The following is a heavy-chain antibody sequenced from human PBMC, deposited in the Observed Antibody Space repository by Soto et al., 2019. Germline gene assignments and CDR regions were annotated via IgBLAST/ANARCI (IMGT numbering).Heavy chain of an antibody. CDR2: IDWEEEK. D-gene: IGHD1-7*01. CDR3: TRSNNWNYEYYFDY. Sequence: ESGPTLVNPKQTLILTCAFSGFSLSRKGMSVSWIRQPPGKALEFLALIDWEEEKFYSPSLRTRLTVSKDTSKSQVVLTLTNVDPVDTATYYCTRSNNWNYEYYFDYWGQGTLVTVSS. V-gene: IGHV2-70*01. CDR1: GFSLSRKGMS. J-gene: IGHJ4*02.